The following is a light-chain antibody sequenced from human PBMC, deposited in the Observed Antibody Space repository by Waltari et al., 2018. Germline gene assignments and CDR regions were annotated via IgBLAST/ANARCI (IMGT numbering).Light chain of an antibody. V-gene: IGKV3-20*01. CDR3: QHYVRLPAT. CDR2: GAA. CDR1: QSVGST. Sequence: ELVLTQSPGTLSLSPGERATISCRASQSVGSTLAWYQQKPGQPPRLLIYGAASRATGIPDRFSGSGSGTDFSLTIGRLEPEDFAVYYCQHYVRLPATFGQGTKVEIK. J-gene: IGKJ1*01.